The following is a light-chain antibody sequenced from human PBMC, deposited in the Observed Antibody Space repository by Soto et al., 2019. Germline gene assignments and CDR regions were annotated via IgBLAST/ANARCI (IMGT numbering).Light chain of an antibody. CDR2: DAS. J-gene: IGKJ1*01. CDR1: QTVSNW. CDR3: QQYSSYST. Sequence: DIQMTQSPSTLSASVGDRVTITCRASQTVSNWLAWYQQKPGKAPKVLIYDASKLKSGVPSRFSGSGAGTELTLTISSLQPDDFATYYCQQYSSYSTFGQGTKVDIK. V-gene: IGKV1-5*01.